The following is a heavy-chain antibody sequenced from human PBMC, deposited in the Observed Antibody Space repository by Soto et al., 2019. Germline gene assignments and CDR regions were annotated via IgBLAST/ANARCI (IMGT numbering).Heavy chain of an antibody. CDR2: IYHSGST. J-gene: IGHJ4*02. V-gene: IGHV4-4*02. CDR3: AIRGGDSIFGSFDS. D-gene: IGHD2-21*01. Sequence: QVQLQESGPGLVKPSGTLSLTCAVSGGSISSTNWWSWVRQPPGKGLEWIGGIYHSGSTNYNPSLGSRVTISVDKSTNQFSLKLSSVTAADTAVYYCAIRGGDSIFGSFDSWGQGTLVTVSS. CDR1: GGSISSTNW.